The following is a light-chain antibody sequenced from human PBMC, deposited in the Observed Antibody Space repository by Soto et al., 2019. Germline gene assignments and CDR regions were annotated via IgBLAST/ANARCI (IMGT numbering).Light chain of an antibody. J-gene: IGKJ1*01. CDR1: QSVSSTY. V-gene: IGKV3-20*01. CDR2: SSS. CDR3: QQYRTSPPTWT. Sequence: EIVLTQSPATLSLSPGDRATLSCRASQSVSSTYLAWYQQRPGQAPRLLIYSSSSRASGIPDRFSGSGSGTDFTLTISRLEPEDFAVYYCQQYRTSPPTWTFGQGTKVEIK.